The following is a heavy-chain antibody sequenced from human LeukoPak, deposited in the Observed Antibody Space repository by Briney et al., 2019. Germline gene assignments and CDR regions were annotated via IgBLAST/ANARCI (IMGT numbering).Heavy chain of an antibody. V-gene: IGHV3-23*01. D-gene: IGHD6-13*01. CDR2: ISGSGGST. Sequence: GGSLRLSCAASGFTFSDYYMSWIRQAPGKGLEWVSAISGSGGSTYYADSVKGRFTISRDNSKNTLYLQMNSLRAEDTAVYYCAKRPHSSSWESDYWGQGTLVTVSS. J-gene: IGHJ4*02. CDR3: AKRPHSSSWESDY. CDR1: GFTFSDYY.